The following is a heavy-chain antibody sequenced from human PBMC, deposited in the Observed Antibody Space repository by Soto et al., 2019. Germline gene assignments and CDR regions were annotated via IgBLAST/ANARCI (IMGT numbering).Heavy chain of an antibody. Sequence: SVKVSCKASGGTFSSYTISWVRQAPGQGLEWMGMIIPILGIANYAQKFQGRVTITADKSTSTAYMELSSLRSEDTAVYYCDLVLDDAFDIWGQGTMVTVSS. J-gene: IGHJ3*02. CDR2: IIPILGIA. D-gene: IGHD2-8*02. CDR3: DLVLDDAFDI. CDR1: GGTFSSYT. V-gene: IGHV1-69*02.